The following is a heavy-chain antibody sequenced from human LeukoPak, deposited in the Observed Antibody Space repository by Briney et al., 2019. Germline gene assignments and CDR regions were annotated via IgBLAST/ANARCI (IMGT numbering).Heavy chain of an antibody. D-gene: IGHD2-15*01. Sequence: SETLSLTCTVSGGSISSSSYYWGWIRQPPGKGLEWIGSIYYSGSTYYNPSLKSRVTMSVDTSKNQFSLKLSSVTAADTAVYYCARDIGYCSGGSCYPFDYWGQGTLVTVSS. CDR2: IYYSGST. V-gene: IGHV4-39*07. J-gene: IGHJ4*02. CDR1: GGSISSSSYY. CDR3: ARDIGYCSGGSCYPFDY.